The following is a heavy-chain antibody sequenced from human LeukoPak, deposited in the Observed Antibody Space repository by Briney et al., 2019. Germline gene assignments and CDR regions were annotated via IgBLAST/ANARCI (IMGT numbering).Heavy chain of an antibody. CDR1: GYRFTTYW. D-gene: IGHD3-22*01. J-gene: IGHJ4*02. Sequence: GESLKISCKGSGYRFTTYWIGWVRKVPGKGREWMGIFLPGDSDTIYSPSFHGQVTISADKSITTAYLQWTSLKASDSAMYYCARQYYDSSDYWGYWGQGTLVTVSS. V-gene: IGHV5-51*01. CDR3: ARQYYDSSDYWGY. CDR2: FLPGDSDT.